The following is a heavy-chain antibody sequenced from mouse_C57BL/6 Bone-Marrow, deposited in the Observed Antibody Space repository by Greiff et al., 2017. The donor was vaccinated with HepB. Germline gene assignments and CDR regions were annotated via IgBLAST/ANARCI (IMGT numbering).Heavy chain of an antibody. D-gene: IGHD2-3*01. CDR3: TIDGYYPY. J-gene: IGHJ2*01. CDR2: ISSGGYYI. Sequence: EVKVEESGEGLVKPGGSLKLSCAASGFTFSSYAMSWVRQTPEKRLEWVAYISSGGYYIYYADTVKGRFTISRDNARNTLYLQMSSLKSEDTAMYYCTIDGYYPYWGQGTTLTVSS. CDR1: GFTFSSYA. V-gene: IGHV5-9-1*02.